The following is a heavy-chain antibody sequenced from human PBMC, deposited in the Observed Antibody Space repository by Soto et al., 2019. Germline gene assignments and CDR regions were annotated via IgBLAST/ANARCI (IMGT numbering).Heavy chain of an antibody. CDR2: IYHSGST. Sequence: KPSETLSLTCAVSGGSISSSNWWSWVRQPPGKGLEWIGEIYHSGSTNYNPSLKSRVTISVDKSKNQFSLKLSSVTAADTAVYYCARTTDCSSTSCLGGWFDPWGQGTLVTVS. D-gene: IGHD2-2*01. CDR3: ARTTDCSSTSCLGGWFDP. V-gene: IGHV4-4*02. CDR1: GGSISSSNW. J-gene: IGHJ5*02.